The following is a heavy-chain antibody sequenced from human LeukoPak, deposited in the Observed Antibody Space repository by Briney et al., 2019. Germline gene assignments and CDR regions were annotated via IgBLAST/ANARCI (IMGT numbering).Heavy chain of an antibody. CDR3: ARGGAVLRFLEWFDY. CDR2: INHSGST. CDR1: GGSFSGYY. J-gene: IGHJ4*02. V-gene: IGHV4-34*01. D-gene: IGHD3-3*01. Sequence: PSETLSLTCAVYGGSFSGYYWSWIRQPPGKGLEWIGEINHSGSTNYNPSLKSRVTISVDTPKNQFSLKLSSVTAADTAVYYCARGGAVLRFLEWFDYWGQGTLVTVSS.